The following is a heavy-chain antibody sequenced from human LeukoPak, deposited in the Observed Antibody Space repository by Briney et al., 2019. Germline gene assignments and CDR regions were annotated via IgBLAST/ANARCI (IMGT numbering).Heavy chain of an antibody. Sequence: SVKVSCKASGGTFSSYAISWVRQAPGQGLEWMGGIIPIFGTANYAQKFQGRVTITADESTSTAYMELSSLRSEDTAVYYCARVRRAVAGTGFGVYYFDYWGQGTLVTVSS. CDR3: ARVRRAVAGTGFGVYYFDY. V-gene: IGHV1-69*13. J-gene: IGHJ4*02. CDR1: GGTFSSYA. CDR2: IIPIFGTA. D-gene: IGHD6-19*01.